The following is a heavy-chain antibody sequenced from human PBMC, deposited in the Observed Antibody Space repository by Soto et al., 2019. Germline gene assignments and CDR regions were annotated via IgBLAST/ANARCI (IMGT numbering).Heavy chain of an antibody. CDR2: IGPDGSRT. CDR3: VRVRCSGGHCYANSCGLDV. CDR1: GFTFSAYS. J-gene: IGHJ6*04. V-gene: IGHV3-64*01. D-gene: IGHD2-21*02. Sequence: GGSLRLSCAASGFTFSAYSMHWVRQAPGKGLEYVSAIGPDGSRTYYANSVKDRFTISRDNSKNTLYLQMGSLRAEDMAVYYGVRVRCSGGHCYANSCGLDVWGKGTTVTAYS.